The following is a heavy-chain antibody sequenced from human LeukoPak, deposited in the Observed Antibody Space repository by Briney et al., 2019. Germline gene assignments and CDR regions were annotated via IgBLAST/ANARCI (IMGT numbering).Heavy chain of an antibody. D-gene: IGHD3-3*01. CDR1: GGSISSYY. V-gene: IGHV4-59*01. CDR3: ARRSGYYYYGMDV. CDR2: IYYSGST. J-gene: IGHJ6*02. Sequence: SETLSLTCTVSGGSISSYYWSWIRQPPGKGLEWIGYIYYSGSTNYNPSLKSRVTISVDTSKNQFSLKLSSVTAADTAVYYCARRSGYYYYGMDVWAKGPRSPSP.